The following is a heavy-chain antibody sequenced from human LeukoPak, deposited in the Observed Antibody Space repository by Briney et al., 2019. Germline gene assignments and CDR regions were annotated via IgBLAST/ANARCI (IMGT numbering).Heavy chain of an antibody. Sequence: SVKVSCKASGYTFTSYGISWVRQAPGRGLEWMGRIIPILGIANYAQKFQGRVTITADKSTSTAYMELSSLRSEDTAVYYCARKAYSSGWYPPGYYYYGMDVWGQGTTVTVSS. J-gene: IGHJ6*02. V-gene: IGHV1-69*04. CDR2: IIPILGIA. CDR1: GYTFTSYG. D-gene: IGHD6-19*01. CDR3: ARKAYSSGWYPPGYYYYGMDV.